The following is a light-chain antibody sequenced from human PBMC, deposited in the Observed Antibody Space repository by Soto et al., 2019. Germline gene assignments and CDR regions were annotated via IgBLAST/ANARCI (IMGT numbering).Light chain of an antibody. V-gene: IGLV1-40*01. Sequence: QAVVTQPPSVSGAPGQTVTISCTGSSSNIGAPYDVHWYQQLPRTAPKLLIYDNNNRPSGVPDRFSGSKSGTSASLAITGLQADDEANYYCQSYDSRLAWVFGGGTKVTVL. J-gene: IGLJ3*02. CDR2: DNN. CDR1: SSNIGAPYD. CDR3: QSYDSRLAWV.